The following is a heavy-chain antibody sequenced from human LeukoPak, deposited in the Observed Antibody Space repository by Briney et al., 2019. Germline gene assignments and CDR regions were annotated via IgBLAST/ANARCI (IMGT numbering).Heavy chain of an antibody. V-gene: IGHV2-5*01. Sequence: ESGPTLVKPTQTLTLTCTFSGFSLTTTGVGVGWVRQPPGKALEWLALIYYNDRKWYSPSLMSRLTITRDTSKNQVVLTMTNVDPVDTATYYCAHVDFCIGGSCPLDYWGQGILVTVSS. CDR2: IYYNDRK. CDR3: AHVDFCIGGSCPLDY. CDR1: GFSLTTTGVG. J-gene: IGHJ4*02. D-gene: IGHD2-15*01.